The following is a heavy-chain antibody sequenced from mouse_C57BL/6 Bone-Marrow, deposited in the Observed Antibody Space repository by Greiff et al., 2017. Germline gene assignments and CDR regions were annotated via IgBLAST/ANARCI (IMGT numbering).Heavy chain of an antibody. V-gene: IGHV10-1*01. D-gene: IGHD2-4*01. Sequence: EVQLVESGGGLVQPKGSLKLSCAASGFSFNTYAMNWVRQAPGKGLEWVARIRSKSNNYATYYADSVKDRFTISRDDSESMLYLQMNNLKTEDTAMYYCVRSYYDYDPAWFAYWGQGTLVTVSA. CDR2: IRSKSNNYAT. CDR1: GFSFNTYA. J-gene: IGHJ3*01. CDR3: VRSYYDYDPAWFAY.